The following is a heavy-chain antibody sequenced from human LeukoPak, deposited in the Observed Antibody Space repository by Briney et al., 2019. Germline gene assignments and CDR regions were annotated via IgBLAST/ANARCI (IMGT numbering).Heavy chain of an antibody. D-gene: IGHD3-22*01. Sequence: SQTLSLTCTVSGGSISSGSYYWSWIRQPAGKGLEWIGRIYTSGSTNYNPSLKSRVTISVDTSKNQFSLKLSSVTAADTAVYCCARESSLYYDSSGHSQNFDYWGQGTLVTVSS. J-gene: IGHJ4*02. CDR1: GGSISSGSYY. CDR3: ARESSLYYDSSGHSQNFDY. CDR2: IYTSGST. V-gene: IGHV4-61*02.